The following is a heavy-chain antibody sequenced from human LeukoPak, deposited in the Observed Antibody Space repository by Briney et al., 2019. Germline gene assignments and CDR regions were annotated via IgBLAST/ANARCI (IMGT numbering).Heavy chain of an antibody. D-gene: IGHD2-2*01. J-gene: IGHJ4*02. V-gene: IGHV4-59*01. CDR2: IFNSGST. CDR1: GGSISSYY. CDR3: ALGDCSSTSCYVFDY. Sequence: SETLSLTCTVSGGSISSYYWSWIRQPPGKGLEWIGYIFNSGSTNYNPSLKSRVTISVDTSKNQFSLKLSSVTAADTAVYFCALGDCSSTSCYVFDYWGQGTLVTVSS.